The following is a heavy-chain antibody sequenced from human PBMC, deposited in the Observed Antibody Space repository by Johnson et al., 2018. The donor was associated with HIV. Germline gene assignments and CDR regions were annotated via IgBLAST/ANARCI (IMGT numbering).Heavy chain of an antibody. V-gene: IGHV3-66*01. CDR1: GFTVSNNY. CDR3: ARDQSEVDAFDI. CDR2: IYSGGST. J-gene: IGHJ3*02. Sequence: VLLVESGGGLVQPGESLRLSCAASGFTVSNNYMHWVRRAPGKGLEWVSVIYSGGSTYYADSVTGRFTISRDNAKNSLYLQMNSLRAEDTAVYYCARDQSEVDAFDIWGQGTMVTVSS.